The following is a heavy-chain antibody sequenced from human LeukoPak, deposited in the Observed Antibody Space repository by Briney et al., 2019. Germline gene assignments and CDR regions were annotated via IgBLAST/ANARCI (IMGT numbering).Heavy chain of an antibody. CDR1: GGSISIYY. J-gene: IGHJ5*02. CDR3: ARGANYYDSSGYGP. CDR2: IYDSGST. V-gene: IGHV4-59*01. Sequence: SETLSLTCTVSGGSISIYYWSWIRQPPGKGLEWIGYIYDSGSTNYNPSLKSRVTISVDTSKNQFSLKLSSVTAADTAVYYCARGANYYDSSGYGPWGQGTLVTVSS. D-gene: IGHD3-22*01.